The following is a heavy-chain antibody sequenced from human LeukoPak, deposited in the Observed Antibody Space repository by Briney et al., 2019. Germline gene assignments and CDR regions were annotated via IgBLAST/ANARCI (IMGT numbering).Heavy chain of an antibody. CDR2: INPNSGGT. J-gene: IGHJ5*02. D-gene: IGHD5-12*01. V-gene: IGHV1-2*02. CDR1: GYTLTELS. Sequence: ASVKVSCKVSGYTLTELSMHWVRQAPGQGLEWMGWINPNSGGTNYAQKFQGRVTMTRDTSISTAYMELSRLRSDDTAVYYCAREGWLPYNWFDPWGQGTLVTVSS. CDR3: AREGWLPYNWFDP.